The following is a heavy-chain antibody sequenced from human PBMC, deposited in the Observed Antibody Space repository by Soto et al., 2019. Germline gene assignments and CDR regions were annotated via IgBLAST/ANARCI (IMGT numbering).Heavy chain of an antibody. D-gene: IGHD3-10*01. J-gene: IGHJ4*02. CDR1: GFTVSNNY. CDR2: IYSGGYT. V-gene: IGHV3-53*01. CDR3: ATQPGGGGY. Sequence: EVQLVESGGGLIQPGGSLRLSCAVSGFTVSNNYMSWVRQAPGKGLEGVSVIYSGGYTAYGDSVKGRFTISRDNSKKTLFLQMKTREAEHTAGYYWATQPGGGGYWGQGTLVTVSS.